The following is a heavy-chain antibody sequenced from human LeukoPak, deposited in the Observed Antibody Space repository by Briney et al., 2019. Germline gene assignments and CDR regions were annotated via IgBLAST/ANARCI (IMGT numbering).Heavy chain of an antibody. D-gene: IGHD6-13*01. V-gene: IGHV3-13*04. CDR1: GFTFSSYD. J-gene: IGHJ4*02. CDR2: IGTAGGT. Sequence: GGSLRLSCAASGFTFSSYDMHWVRQATGKGLEWVSAIGTAGGTYYSGSVKGRFTISRENAKNSLYLQMNSLRAGDTAVYYCARSYSSSWNFDYWGQGTLVTVSS. CDR3: ARSYSSSWNFDY.